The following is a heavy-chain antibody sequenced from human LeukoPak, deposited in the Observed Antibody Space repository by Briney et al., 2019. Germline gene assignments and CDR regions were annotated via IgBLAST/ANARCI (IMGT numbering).Heavy chain of an antibody. CDR1: GGSLSSYY. D-gene: IGHD5-18*01. CDR3: ARVGTAIAEYFDY. V-gene: IGHV4-30-4*08. Sequence: SETLSLTCTVSGGSLSSYYWSWIRQPPGKGLDWIGYIYYSGSTYDNPSLKSRVTISVDTSKHQFSLKLSSVTAADTAVYYCARVGTAIAEYFDYWGQGTLVKVSS. J-gene: IGHJ4*02. CDR2: IYYSGST.